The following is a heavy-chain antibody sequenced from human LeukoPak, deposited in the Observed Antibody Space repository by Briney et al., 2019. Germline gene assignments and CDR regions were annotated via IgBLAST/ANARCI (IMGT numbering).Heavy chain of an antibody. D-gene: IGHD3-16*02. V-gene: IGHV4-59*08. J-gene: IGHJ4*02. CDR2: IYYSGST. CDR1: GGSISSYY. Sequence: ETLSLTCTASGGSISSYYWSWIRQHPGKRLESIGYIYYSGSTNYNPSLKSRVTISVDTSKIQFSLKLSSVTAADTAVYYCARSYRENFDYWGQGTLVTVSS. CDR3: ARSYRENFDY.